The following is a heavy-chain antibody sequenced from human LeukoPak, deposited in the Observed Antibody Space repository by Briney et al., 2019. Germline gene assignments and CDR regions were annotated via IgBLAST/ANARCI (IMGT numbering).Heavy chain of an antibody. CDR2: MNPNSGNT. D-gene: IGHD4-23*01. J-gene: IGHJ4*02. Sequence: ASVMVSCKASGYTFTSYNMNWVRQATGQGLEWMGWMNPNSGNTGYAQKFQGRVTMTRNTSISTAYMELSSLRSEDTAVYYCARVYRVLRGNRGILCYWGQGTLVTVSS. CDR3: ARVYRVLRGNRGILCY. CDR1: GYTFTSYN. V-gene: IGHV1-8*01.